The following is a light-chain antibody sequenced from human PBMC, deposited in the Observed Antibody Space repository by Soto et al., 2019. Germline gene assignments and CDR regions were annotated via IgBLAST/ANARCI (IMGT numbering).Light chain of an antibody. CDR3: QQYGTSPWT. V-gene: IGKV3-20*01. CDR2: CAS. CDR1: QSVSSSY. J-gene: IGKJ1*01. Sequence: EIVLTQSPGTLSLSPGERATLSCRASQSVSSSYLAWYQQKPGQAPRLLIYCASSTATGIPDRFSGSGSWTDFTLTTSRLEPEDFAVYYCQQYGTSPWTFGQETKVEIK.